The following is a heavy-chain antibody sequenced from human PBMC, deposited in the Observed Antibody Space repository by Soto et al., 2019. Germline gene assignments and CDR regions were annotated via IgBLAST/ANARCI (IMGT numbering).Heavy chain of an antibody. V-gene: IGHV3-33*01. D-gene: IGHD5-12*01. Sequence: QVQLVESGGGVVQPGRSLRLSCAASGFTFSSYGMHWVRQAPGKGLEWVAVIWYDGSNKYYADSVKGRFTISRDNSKNTLYLQMNSLRAEDTAVYYCARGGQRGYSGHDLGYWGQGTLVTVSS. CDR1: GFTFSSYG. CDR3: ARGGQRGYSGHDLGY. J-gene: IGHJ4*02. CDR2: IWYDGSNK.